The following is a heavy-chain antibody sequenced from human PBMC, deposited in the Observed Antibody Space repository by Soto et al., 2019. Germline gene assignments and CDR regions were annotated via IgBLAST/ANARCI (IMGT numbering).Heavy chain of an antibody. CDR2: IYYSGST. V-gene: IGHV4-31*03. CDR1: GGSISSGGYY. CDR3: ARDTYYDSSGYQQQGFDY. Sequence: QVQLQESGPGLVKPSQTLSLTCTVSGGSISSGGYYWSWIRQHPGKGLEWIGYIYYSGSTYYNPSRKSRVTISVDTSKNQFSLKLSSVTAADTAVYYCARDTYYDSSGYQQQGFDYWGQGTLVTVSS. J-gene: IGHJ4*02. D-gene: IGHD3-22*01.